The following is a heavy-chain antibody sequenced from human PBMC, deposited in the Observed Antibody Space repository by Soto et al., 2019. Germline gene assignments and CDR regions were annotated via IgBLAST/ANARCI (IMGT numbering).Heavy chain of an antibody. D-gene: IGHD6-13*01. Sequence: PSETLSLTCALSGASFRVHYWSCIRQPPGKGLEWIGELNHSGSTNYNPSLKSRVTISVDTSKNQFSLKLSSVTAADTAVYFCARVGALGSSSCFDYWGQGTLVTVSS. V-gene: IGHV4-34*01. CDR2: LNHSGST. CDR1: GASFRVHY. CDR3: ARVGALGSSSCFDY. J-gene: IGHJ4*02.